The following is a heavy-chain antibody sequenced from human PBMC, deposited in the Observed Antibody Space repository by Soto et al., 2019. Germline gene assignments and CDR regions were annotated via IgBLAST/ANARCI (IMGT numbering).Heavy chain of an antibody. D-gene: IGHD2-21*01. CDR3: ARASLGVAAHFDY. V-gene: IGHV4-31*03. J-gene: IGHJ4*02. CDR2: IYYSGST. CDR1: GGSISSGGYS. Sequence: SETLSLTCTVSGGSISSGGYSWSWIRQHPGKGLEWIGYIYYSGSTYDNPSLKSRVTISVDTSKNQFSLKLSSVTAADTAVYYCARASLGVAAHFDYWGQGTLVTVSS.